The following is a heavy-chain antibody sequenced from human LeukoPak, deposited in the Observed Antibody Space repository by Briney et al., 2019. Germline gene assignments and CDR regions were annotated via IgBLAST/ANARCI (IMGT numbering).Heavy chain of an antibody. CDR2: ISSSSSTI. V-gene: IGHV3-48*04. J-gene: IGHJ4*02. Sequence: GGSLRLSCTASGFTFSSYSMNWVRQAPGKGLEWVSYISSSSSTIYYADSVKGRFTISRDNAKNSLYLQMNSLRAEDTAVYYCAREVGASEFDYWGQGTLVTVSS. D-gene: IGHD1-26*01. CDR3: AREVGASEFDY. CDR1: GFTFSSYS.